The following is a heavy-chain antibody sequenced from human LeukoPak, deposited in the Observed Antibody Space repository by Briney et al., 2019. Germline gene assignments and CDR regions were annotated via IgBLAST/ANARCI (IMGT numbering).Heavy chain of an antibody. CDR3: AKLQPGIAVAGSPVGLF. CDR2: IFGSGGST. J-gene: IGHJ4*02. V-gene: IGHV3-23*01. D-gene: IGHD6-19*01. CDR1: GFTFSSYA. Sequence: GGSLRLSCAASGFTFSSYAMYWVRQAPGKGLEWVSGIFGSGGSTHYADSVKGRFTISRDNSKNTVYLQMNSLRAEDTAVYYCAKLQPGIAVAGSPVGLFWGQGTLVTVSS.